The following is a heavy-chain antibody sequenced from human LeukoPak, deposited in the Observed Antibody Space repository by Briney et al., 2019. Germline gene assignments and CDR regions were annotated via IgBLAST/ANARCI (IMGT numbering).Heavy chain of an antibody. CDR3: ARDRYYFDY. CDR2: ISYDGSNT. Sequence: PGGSLRLSCAAPGFTFSSYAMHWVRQAPGKGLEWVAAISYDGSNTYYVDSVKGRFTISRDNFKSTLYLQMNSLRAEDTAVYYCARDRYYFDYWGQGTLVTVSS. J-gene: IGHJ4*02. CDR1: GFTFSSYA. V-gene: IGHV3-30-3*01.